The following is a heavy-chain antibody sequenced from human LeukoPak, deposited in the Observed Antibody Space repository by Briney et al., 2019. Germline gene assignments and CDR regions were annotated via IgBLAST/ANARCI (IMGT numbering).Heavy chain of an antibody. V-gene: IGHV4-39*07. D-gene: IGHD6-13*01. J-gene: IGHJ5*02. CDR3: AREGGDSSSWYGVWFDP. CDR1: GGSISSSSYY. CDR2: IYYSGST. Sequence: SETLSLTCTVSGGSISSSSYYWGWIRQPPGKGLEWIGNIYYSGSTYYNPSLKSRVTISVDTSKNQFSLKLSSVIAADTAVYYCAREGGDSSSWYGVWFDPWGQGTLVTVSS.